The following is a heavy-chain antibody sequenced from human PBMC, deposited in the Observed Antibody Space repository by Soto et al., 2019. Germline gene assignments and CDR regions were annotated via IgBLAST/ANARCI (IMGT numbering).Heavy chain of an antibody. D-gene: IGHD5-18*01. CDR1: GFTFGSYA. V-gene: IGHV3-23*01. CDR3: AKDRRYSYDVYYYYGMDV. CDR2: ISGSGGST. J-gene: IGHJ6*02. Sequence: GGSLILSCAASGFTFGSYAMSWVRQAPGKGLEWVSAISGSGGSTYYADSVKGRFTISRDNSKNTLYLQMNSLRAEDTAVYYCAKDRRYSYDVYYYYGMDVWGQGTTVTVSS.